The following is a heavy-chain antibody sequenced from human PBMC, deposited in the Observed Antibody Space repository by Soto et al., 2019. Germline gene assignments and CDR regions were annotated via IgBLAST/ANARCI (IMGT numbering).Heavy chain of an antibody. CDR1: GGSISSSNW. V-gene: IGHV4-4*02. CDR3: ARDSASSGVFT. Sequence: ETLSLTCAVTGGSISSSNWWTWVRQPPGEGLEWVGEISRSGTTNYKPSLKSRVSISVDKSRNEFSLNLGSVTAADTAMYYCARDSASSGVFTWGQGTMVTVSS. CDR2: ISRSGTT. D-gene: IGHD6-19*01. J-gene: IGHJ3*01.